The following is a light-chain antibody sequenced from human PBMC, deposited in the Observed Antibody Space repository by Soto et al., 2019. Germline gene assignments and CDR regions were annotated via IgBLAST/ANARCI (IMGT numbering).Light chain of an antibody. Sequence: QSVLTKPPSASGTPGQRVTISCSGSSSNIGSNSVNWYQRLPGTAPKLLIYSNNQRPSGVPDRFSGSKSGTSASLAISGLQSEEEADYYCAAWDDSLNGVVFGGGTKVTVL. V-gene: IGLV1-44*01. CDR1: SSNIGSNS. CDR2: SNN. J-gene: IGLJ2*01. CDR3: AAWDDSLNGVV.